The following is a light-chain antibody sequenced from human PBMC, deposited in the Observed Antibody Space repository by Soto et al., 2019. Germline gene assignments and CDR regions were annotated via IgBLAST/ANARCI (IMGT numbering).Light chain of an antibody. Sequence: EIVLTQSPATLSLSPGERATLSCRASQSVNSHLAWYQEKSGQAPRLVXYGASTRATGVPARFSGSGSGTEFTLTISSLQSEDFAVYFCQQYNTWPPITLGQGTRLEIK. J-gene: IGKJ5*01. V-gene: IGKV3D-15*01. CDR3: QQYNTWPPIT. CDR2: GAS. CDR1: QSVNSH.